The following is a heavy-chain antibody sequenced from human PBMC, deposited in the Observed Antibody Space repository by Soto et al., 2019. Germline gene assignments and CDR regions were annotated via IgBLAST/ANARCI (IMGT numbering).Heavy chain of an antibody. CDR2: INPNSGGT. D-gene: IGHD6-6*01. J-gene: IGHJ4*02. CDR1: GYTFTGYY. CDR3: ARDDPGIAARRGSFDY. V-gene: IGHV1-2*02. Sequence: ASVKVSCKASGYTFTGYYMHWVRQAPGQGLEWMGWINPNSGGTNYAQKFQGGVTMTRDTSISTAYMELSRLRSDDTAVYYCARDDPGIAARRGSFDYWGQGTLVTVSS.